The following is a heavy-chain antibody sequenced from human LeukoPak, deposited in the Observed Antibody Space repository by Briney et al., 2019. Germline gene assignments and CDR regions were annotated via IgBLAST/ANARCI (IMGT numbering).Heavy chain of an antibody. Sequence: GASVKVSCKASGYTFTSYYMHWVRQAPGQGLEWMGIINPSGGSTSYAQKFQGRVTMTRDTSTSTVYMELSSLRSEDTAVYYCARNPAEDYGDPSRSYNYYGMDVWGQGTTVTVSS. CDR2: INPSGGST. J-gene: IGHJ6*02. CDR3: ARNPAEDYGDPSRSYNYYGMDV. V-gene: IGHV1-46*01. D-gene: IGHD4-17*01. CDR1: GYTFTSYY.